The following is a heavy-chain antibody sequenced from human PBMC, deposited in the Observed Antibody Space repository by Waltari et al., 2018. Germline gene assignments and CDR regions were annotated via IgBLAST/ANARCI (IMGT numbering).Heavy chain of an antibody. CDR1: GGSFSSYW. CDR2: INGSSGNT. V-gene: IGHV4-34*10. D-gene: IGHD6-25*01. CDR3: ARRQRLKYYFDY. Sequence: QVQLQESGPGLVKPSETLSLTCAVSGGSFSSYWWNWIRQPPGKGLEWIGEINGSSGNTNYNPSLKSRLTISKDASKNHFSLKLSFVTAADTAVYYWARRQRLKYYFDYWGQGVLVTVSS. J-gene: IGHJ4*02.